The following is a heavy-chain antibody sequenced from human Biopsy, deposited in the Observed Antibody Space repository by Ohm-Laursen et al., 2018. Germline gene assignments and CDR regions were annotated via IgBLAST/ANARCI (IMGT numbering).Heavy chain of an antibody. CDR3: AGDRDRRGWFDP. J-gene: IGHJ5*02. CDR1: GGSLSSYS. D-gene: IGHD1-14*01. Sequence: TLSLTCIVSGGSLSSYSWSWIRQPAGKGLEWIGQIYTSGITNYNPSLKSRVTMSVDTSKNKFSLRVSSVTAADTAVYYCAGDRDRRGWFDPWGQGTLVTVSS. V-gene: IGHV4-4*07. CDR2: IYTSGIT.